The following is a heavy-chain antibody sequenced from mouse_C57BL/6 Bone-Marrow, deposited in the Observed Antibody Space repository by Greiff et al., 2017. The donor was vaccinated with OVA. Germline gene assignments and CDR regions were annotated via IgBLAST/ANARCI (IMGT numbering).Heavy chain of an antibody. D-gene: IGHD1-1*01. CDR1: GYTFTSYW. J-gene: IGHJ2*01. Sequence: QVQLQQPGAELVKPGASVKLSCKASGYTFTSYWMHWVKQRPGQGLAWIGMIHPNSGSTNYNEKFKSKATLTEDKSSSTAYMQLSSLTSEYSAVYSCAISLLFYSYCSIFDYWGPGTTLTVSS. CDR2: IHPNSGST. V-gene: IGHV1-64*01. CDR3: AISLLFYSYCSIFDY.